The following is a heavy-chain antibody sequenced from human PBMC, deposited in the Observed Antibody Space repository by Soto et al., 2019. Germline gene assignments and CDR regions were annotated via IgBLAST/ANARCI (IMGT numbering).Heavy chain of an antibody. CDR3: ARDGGSAAGPS. V-gene: IGHV3-21*01. D-gene: IGHD6-13*01. CDR1: GFTFSSYS. CDR2: ISSSSSYI. Sequence: AGGSLRLSCAASGFTFSSYSMNWVRQAPGKGLEWVSSISSSSSYIYYADSVKGRFTISRDNAKDSLYLQMNSLRAEDTAVYYCARDGGSAAGPSWGQGTLVTVSS. J-gene: IGHJ4*02.